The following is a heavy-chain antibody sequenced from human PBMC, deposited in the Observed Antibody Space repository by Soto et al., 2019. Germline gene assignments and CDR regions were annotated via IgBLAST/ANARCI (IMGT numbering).Heavy chain of an antibody. J-gene: IGHJ4*02. CDR2: IYYSGST. CDR1: GCSISSGDYY. V-gene: IGHV4-30-4*01. D-gene: IGHD4-17*01. Sequence: PSETLSLTCTVSGCSISSGDYYWSWIRQPPGKGLEWIGYIYYSGSTYYNPSLKSRVTISVDTSKNQFSLKLSSVTAADTAVYYCARDSRYGDYVIYFDYWGQGTLVTVSS. CDR3: ARDSRYGDYVIYFDY.